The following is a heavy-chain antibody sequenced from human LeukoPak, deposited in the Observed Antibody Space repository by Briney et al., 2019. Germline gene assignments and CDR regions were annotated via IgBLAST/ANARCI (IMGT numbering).Heavy chain of an antibody. CDR1: GFSLSTSGVG. J-gene: IGHJ4*02. V-gene: IGHV2-5*01. CDR2: IYWNDDK. Sequence: SGPTLVKPTQTLTLTCTFSGFSLSTSGVGVGWIRQPPGKALEWLALIYWNDDKRHSPSLQSRLTITKDSSKNQVVLTMTNMDPVDTATYYCAHSRSYGNFDYWGQGTLVTVSS. D-gene: IGHD5-18*01. CDR3: AHSRSYGNFDY.